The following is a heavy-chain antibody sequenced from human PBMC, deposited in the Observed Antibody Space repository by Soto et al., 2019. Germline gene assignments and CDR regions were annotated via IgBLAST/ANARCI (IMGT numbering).Heavy chain of an antibody. V-gene: IGHV3-74*01. Sequence: EVQLVESGGGLVQPGGSLRLSCAASGFTFSSYWMHWVRQAPGKGLVWVSRINSDGSSTSYADSVKGRFTISRDNAKNTLYLQMNSPRAEDTALYYCARDRFFDWIDDNDYWGQGTLVTVSS. CDR1: GFTFSSYW. D-gene: IGHD3-9*01. J-gene: IGHJ4*02. CDR2: INSDGSST. CDR3: ARDRFFDWIDDNDY.